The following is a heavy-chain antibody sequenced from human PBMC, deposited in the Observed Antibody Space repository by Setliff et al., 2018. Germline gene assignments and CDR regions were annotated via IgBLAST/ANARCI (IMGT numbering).Heavy chain of an antibody. J-gene: IGHJ1*01. CDR2: INHRGST. V-gene: IGHV4-34*01. CDR1: GGTFSDYY. CDR3: ARGRNVAARLLDS. D-gene: IGHD6-6*01. Sequence: LSLTCAAYGGTFSDYYWTWIRQTPGKGLEWIGEINHRGSTNYNPSLKSRVTISIDTSKDQFSLKLISMSAADTAVYYCARGRNVAARLLDSWGQGTLVTVS.